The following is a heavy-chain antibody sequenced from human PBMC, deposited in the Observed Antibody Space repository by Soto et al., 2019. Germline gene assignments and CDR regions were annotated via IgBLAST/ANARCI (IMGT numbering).Heavy chain of an antibody. CDR3: ARGNVANYFEP. J-gene: IGHJ5*02. CDR1: GYSFKTHW. V-gene: IGHV5-10-1*01. CDR2: IDPSDSYI. Sequence: RGESLKISCEGSGYSFKTHWITWVRQMPGKGLEWVGRIDPSDSYISYSPSVQGQVTMSVDKSISTAYLQWSSLKASDAAVYYCARGNVANYFEPWGQGTLVTVSS. D-gene: IGHD1-7*01.